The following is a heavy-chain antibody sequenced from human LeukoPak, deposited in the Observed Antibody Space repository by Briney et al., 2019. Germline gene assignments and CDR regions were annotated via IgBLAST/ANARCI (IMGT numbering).Heavy chain of an antibody. D-gene: IGHD6-19*01. V-gene: IGHV4-38-2*02. J-gene: IGHJ3*02. CDR1: GYSISSGYY. Sequence: PSETLSLTCTVSGYSISSGYYWGWIRQPPGKGLEWIGSIYYSGVSYYNTSLKSRVTISVDTSKNQFSLKLSSVTAADTAVYYCARVPIYSYIAVEAFDIWGQGTMVTVSS. CDR3: ARVPIYSYIAVEAFDI. CDR2: IYYSGVS.